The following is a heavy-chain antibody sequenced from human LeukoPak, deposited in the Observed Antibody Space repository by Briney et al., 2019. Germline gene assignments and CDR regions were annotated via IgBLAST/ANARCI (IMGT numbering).Heavy chain of an antibody. J-gene: IGHJ4*02. CDR2: ISYDGANR. CDR3: ARAGVRYDTKSHRDY. D-gene: IGHD3-22*01. CDR1: GFTFSSYA. V-gene: IGHV3-30-3*01. Sequence: PGGSLRLSCAASGFTFSSYAMHWVRQAPGKGLEWVAVISYDGANRYYADSVKGRFTISRDNSKTTLYLQMNSLRPEDTAVYYCARAGVRYDTKSHRDYWGQGTLVTVSS.